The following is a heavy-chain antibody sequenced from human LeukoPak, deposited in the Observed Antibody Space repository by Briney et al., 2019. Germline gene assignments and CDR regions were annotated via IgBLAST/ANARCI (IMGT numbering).Heavy chain of an antibody. CDR3: ARDGAGGYCSSTRCYVFDP. D-gene: IGHD2-2*01. Sequence: SVKLCCKASAGTFSIYAISWVRQAPGQGLEWMGRITPIFGTANYAQKFQGRVRITADKSTNTAYMELSSLRSEDTAVYYCARDGAGGYCSSTRCYVFDPWGQGTLVTVSS. J-gene: IGHJ5*02. CDR2: ITPIFGTA. V-gene: IGHV1-69*06. CDR1: AGTFSIYA.